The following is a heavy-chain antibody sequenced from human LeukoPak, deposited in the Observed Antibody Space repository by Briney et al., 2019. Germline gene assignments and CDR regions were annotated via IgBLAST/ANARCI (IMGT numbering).Heavy chain of an antibody. Sequence: SETLSLTCTVSGGSISSYYWSWIRQPPGKGLEWIGYIYYSGSTNYNPSLKSRVTISVDTSKNQFSLKLSSVTAADTAVYYCARVVRYYYDSSGYQDYWGQGTLVTVSS. J-gene: IGHJ4*02. V-gene: IGHV4-59*12. D-gene: IGHD3-22*01. CDR1: GGSISSYY. CDR3: ARVVRYYYDSSGYQDY. CDR2: IYYSGST.